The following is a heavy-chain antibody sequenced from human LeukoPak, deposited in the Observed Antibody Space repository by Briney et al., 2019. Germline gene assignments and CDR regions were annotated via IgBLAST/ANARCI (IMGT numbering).Heavy chain of an antibody. V-gene: IGHV3-69-1*01. CDR2: ISSGGHI. J-gene: IGHJ4*02. D-gene: IGHD3-22*01. CDR3: ARDQDGGKYYYESSGYSH. Sequence: PGESLRLSCAASGFTFSSYDLNWVRQAPGKGLEWVSTISSGGHIYYEDSVKGRFTISRDNAKNSLYLQMNSLRAEDTAVYYCARDQDGGKYYYESSGYSHWGQGILVTVSS. CDR1: GFTFSSYD.